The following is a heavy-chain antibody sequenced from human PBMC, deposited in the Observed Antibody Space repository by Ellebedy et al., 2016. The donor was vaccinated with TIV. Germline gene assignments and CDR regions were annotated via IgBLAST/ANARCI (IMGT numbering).Heavy chain of an antibody. V-gene: IGHV3-21*01. CDR1: GFTFSSYS. CDR3: AVVGGPFAFDI. D-gene: IGHD4-23*01. Sequence: GESLKISCAASGFTFSSYSMNWVRQAPGKGLEWVSSISSSSSYIYYADSVKGRFTISRDNAKNSLYLQMNSLRAEDTAVYYCAVVGGPFAFDIWGQGTMVTVSS. CDR2: ISSSSSYI. J-gene: IGHJ3*02.